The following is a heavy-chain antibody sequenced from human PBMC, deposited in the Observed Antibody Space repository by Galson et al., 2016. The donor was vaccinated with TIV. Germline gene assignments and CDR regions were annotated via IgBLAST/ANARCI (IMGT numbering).Heavy chain of an antibody. CDR2: INPNSGGT. Sequence: SVKVSCKASGYTFTGYFMRWVRQAPGQGFEWMGWINPNSGGTNFAQKFQDRVTMTRDTSISTVYMEVSRLKTDDTAVYYCARDRRRGYLSYNGMDVWGQGTTVIVAS. CDR3: ARDRRRGYLSYNGMDV. J-gene: IGHJ6*02. D-gene: IGHD1-1*01. CDR1: GYTFTGYF. V-gene: IGHV1-2*02.